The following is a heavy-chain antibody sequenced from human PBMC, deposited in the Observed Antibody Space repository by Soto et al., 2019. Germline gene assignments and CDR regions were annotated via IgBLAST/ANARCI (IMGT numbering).Heavy chain of an antibody. CDR3: ARVTDYYDSSGYIDY. V-gene: IGHV3-72*01. D-gene: IGHD3-22*01. Sequence: EVQLVESGGGLVQPGGSLRLSCAASGFTFSDHYMDWVRQAPGKGLEWVGRTRNKANSYTTEYAASVKGRFTISRDDSKNSLYLQMNSLKTEDTAVYYCARVTDYYDSSGYIDYWGQGTPVTVSS. CDR1: GFTFSDHY. J-gene: IGHJ4*02. CDR2: TRNKANSYTT.